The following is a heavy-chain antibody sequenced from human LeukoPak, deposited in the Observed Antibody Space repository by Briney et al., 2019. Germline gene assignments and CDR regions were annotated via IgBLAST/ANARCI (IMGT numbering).Heavy chain of an antibody. J-gene: IGHJ4*02. CDR3: ARSAEMATIYDG. Sequence: PSETLSLTCAVYGGSFSGYYWSWIRQPPGKGLEWIGEINHSGSTNYNPSLKSRVTISVDTSKNQFSLKLSSVTAADTAVYYCARSAEMATIYDGWGQGTLVTVSS. V-gene: IGHV4-34*01. CDR2: INHSGST. CDR1: GGSFSGYY. D-gene: IGHD5-24*01.